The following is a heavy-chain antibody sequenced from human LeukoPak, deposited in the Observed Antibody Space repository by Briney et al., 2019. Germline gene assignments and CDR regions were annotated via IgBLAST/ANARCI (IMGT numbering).Heavy chain of an antibody. Sequence: PSETLSLTCTVSGGSISSGGYYWSWIRQHPGKGLEWIGYIYYSGSTYYNPSLKSRVTISVDTSKNLLSLKLSSVTAADTAVYYCARVRAGYSSSWTAFDYWGQGTLVTVSS. CDR1: GGSISSGGYY. V-gene: IGHV4-31*03. D-gene: IGHD6-13*01. CDR2: IYYSGST. J-gene: IGHJ4*02. CDR3: ARVRAGYSSSWTAFDY.